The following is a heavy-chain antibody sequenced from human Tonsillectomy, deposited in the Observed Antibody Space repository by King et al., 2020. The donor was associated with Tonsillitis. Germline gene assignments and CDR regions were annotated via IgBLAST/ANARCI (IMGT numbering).Heavy chain of an antibody. Sequence: VQLVESGGGLVKPGGSLRLSCAASGFTFSNAWMSWVRQAPGKGLEWVGRIKSKTDGGKTDYAAPVKGRFTISRDDSKHTLYLQMNSLKTEDTAVYYGTRAHYGSGSYYAFDIWGQGTMVTLSS. J-gene: IGHJ3*02. CDR1: GFTFSNAW. CDR3: TRAHYGSGSYYAFDI. D-gene: IGHD3-10*01. V-gene: IGHV3-15*01. CDR2: IKSKTDGGKT.